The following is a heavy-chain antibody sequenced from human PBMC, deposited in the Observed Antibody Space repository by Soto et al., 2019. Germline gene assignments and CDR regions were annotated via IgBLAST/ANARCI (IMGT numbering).Heavy chain of an antibody. CDR3: ARQSSAAMSASSWYNY. D-gene: IGHD6-13*01. CDR2: INPSGGST. CDR1: GYTFTSYY. Sequence: ASVKVSCKASGYTFTSYYMHWVRQAPGQGLEWMGIINPSGGSTYYYNPSLKSRVTISVDTSKNQFSLNLNSVTAADTAVYYCARQSSAAMSASSWYNYWGQGSLVTVSS. J-gene: IGHJ4*02. V-gene: IGHV1-46*01.